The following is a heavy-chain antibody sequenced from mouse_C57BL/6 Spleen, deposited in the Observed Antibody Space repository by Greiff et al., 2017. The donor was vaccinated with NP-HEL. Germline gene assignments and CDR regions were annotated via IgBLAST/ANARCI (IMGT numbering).Heavy chain of an antibody. D-gene: IGHD2-4*01. CDR1: GYAFSSSW. J-gene: IGHJ2*01. CDR2: IYPGDGDT. Sequence: VQLQESGPELVKPGASVKISCKASGYAFSSSWMNWVKQRPGKGLEWIGRIYPGDGDTNYNGKFKGKATLTADKSSSTAYMQLSSLTSEDSAVYFCARWDDYDDGYYFDYWGQGTTLTFSS. CDR3: ARWDDYDDGYYFDY. V-gene: IGHV1-82*01.